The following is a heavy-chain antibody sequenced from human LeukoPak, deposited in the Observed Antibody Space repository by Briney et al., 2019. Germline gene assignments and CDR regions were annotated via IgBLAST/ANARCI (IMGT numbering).Heavy chain of an antibody. CDR3: ARLYGSGSYYNAYFDY. CDR1: GGSISSSSYY. J-gene: IGHJ4*02. D-gene: IGHD3-10*01. CDR2: IYYSGST. Sequence: PSETLSLTCTVSGGSISSSSYYWGWIRQPPGKGLEWIGSIYYSGSTYYNPSLKSRVTISIDTSKNQFSLKLSSVTAADTAVYYCARLYGSGSYYNAYFDYWGQGTLVTVSS. V-gene: IGHV4-39*07.